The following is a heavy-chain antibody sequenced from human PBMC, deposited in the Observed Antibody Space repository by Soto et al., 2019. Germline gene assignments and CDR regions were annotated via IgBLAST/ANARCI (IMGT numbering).Heavy chain of an antibody. J-gene: IGHJ6*02. CDR3: ARDIWDTAMVSDYYYYRMDV. CDR1: GGTFSSYA. D-gene: IGHD5-18*01. CDR2: IIPIFGTA. V-gene: IGHV1-69*06. Sequence: QVQLVQSGAEVKEPGSSVKVSCKASGGTFSSYAISWVRQAPGQGLEWMGGIIPIFGTANYAQKFQGRVTITADKSTSTAYMELSSLRSEDTAVYYCARDIWDTAMVSDYYYYRMDVWGQGTTVTVSS.